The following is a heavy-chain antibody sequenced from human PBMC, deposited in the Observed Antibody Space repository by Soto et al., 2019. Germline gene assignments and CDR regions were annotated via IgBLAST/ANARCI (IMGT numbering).Heavy chain of an antibody. D-gene: IGHD3-22*01. CDR1: GFTFSSYW. CDR3: ASGRAYDSSGYYFDY. Sequence: LRLSCAASGFTFSSYWMQWVRQAPGQGLVWVSRINSDGSSTSYADSVKGRFTISRDNAKNTLYVQMNSLRAEDTAVYYCASGRAYDSSGYYFDYWGQGTLVTVSS. CDR2: INSDGSST. J-gene: IGHJ4*02. V-gene: IGHV3-74*01.